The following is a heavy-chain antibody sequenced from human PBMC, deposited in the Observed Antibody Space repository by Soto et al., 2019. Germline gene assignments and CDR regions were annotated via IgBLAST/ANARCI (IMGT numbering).Heavy chain of an antibody. CDR2: FDPEDGET. J-gene: IGHJ4*02. V-gene: IGHV1-24*01. CDR3: ATGVRYNGHDY. D-gene: IGHD2-8*01. CDR1: GYTLTELS. Sequence: QVQLVQSGAEVKKPGASVKVSCKVSGYTLTELSMHWVRQAPGKGLEWMGGFDPEDGETIYAQKFQGRVTXTXXTSTDTAYMELSSLRSEDTAVYYCATGVRYNGHDYWGQGTLVTVSS.